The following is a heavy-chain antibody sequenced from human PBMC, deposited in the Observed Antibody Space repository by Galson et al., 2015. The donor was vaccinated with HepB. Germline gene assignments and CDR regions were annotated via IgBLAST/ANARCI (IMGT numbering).Heavy chain of an antibody. V-gene: IGHV3-21*01. Sequence: SLRLSCAASGFTFSSYSMNWVRQAPGKGLEWVSSISSSSSYIYYADSVKGRFTISRDNAKNSLYLQMNSLRAEDTAVYYCARAQLGYCSGGSCYSRSAFDIWGQGTMVTVSS. J-gene: IGHJ3*02. CDR3: ARAQLGYCSGGSCYSRSAFDI. D-gene: IGHD2-15*01. CDR2: ISSSSSYI. CDR1: GFTFSSYS.